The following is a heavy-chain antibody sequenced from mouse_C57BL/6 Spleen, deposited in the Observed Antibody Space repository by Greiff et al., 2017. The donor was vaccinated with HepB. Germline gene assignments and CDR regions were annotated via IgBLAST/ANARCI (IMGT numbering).Heavy chain of an antibody. D-gene: IGHD1-1*01. CDR1: GYTFTSYW. V-gene: IGHV1-69*01. Sequence: VQLQESGAELVMPGASVKLSCKASGYTFTSYWMHWVKQRPGQGLEWIGEIDPSDSYTNYNQKFKGKSTLTVDKSSSTAYMQLSSLTSEDSAVYYCARRGVGGYFDYWGQGTTLTVSS. CDR3: ARRGVGGYFDY. J-gene: IGHJ2*01. CDR2: IDPSDSYT.